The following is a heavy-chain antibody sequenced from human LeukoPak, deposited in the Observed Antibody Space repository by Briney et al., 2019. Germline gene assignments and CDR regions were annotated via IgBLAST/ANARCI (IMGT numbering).Heavy chain of an antibody. V-gene: IGHV5-51*01. CDR1: GCSFTSYW. J-gene: IGHJ6*02. Sequence: GESLKISCKGSGCSFTSYWIGWVRQMPGKGLEWMGIIYPGDSDTRYSPSFQGQVTISADKSISTAYLQWSSLKASDTAMYYCARRPYCSGGSCPFGMDVWGQGTTVTVSS. CDR3: ARRPYCSGGSCPFGMDV. CDR2: IYPGDSDT. D-gene: IGHD2-15*01.